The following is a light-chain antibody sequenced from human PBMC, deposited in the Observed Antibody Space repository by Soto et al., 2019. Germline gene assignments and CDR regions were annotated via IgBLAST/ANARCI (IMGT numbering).Light chain of an antibody. CDR3: QKYNSALCT. Sequence: DIQMTQAPPSPSASVGYRVTVTSSQSQGISNYLAWYQQKPGKVPKLLIYAASTLQSGVPSRFSGSGSGTDFTLTISSLQTEDVATYYCQKYNSALCTFGQGTKVDIK. CDR1: QGISNY. J-gene: IGKJ1*01. V-gene: IGKV1-27*01. CDR2: AAS.